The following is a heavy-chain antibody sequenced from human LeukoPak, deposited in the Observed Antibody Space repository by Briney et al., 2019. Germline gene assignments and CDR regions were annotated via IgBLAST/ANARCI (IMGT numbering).Heavy chain of an antibody. CDR3: ARDAGYGGNSDY. CDR2: INKDGSDK. V-gene: IGHV3-7*01. J-gene: IGHJ4*02. D-gene: IGHD4-23*01. CDR1: GFTFNMYW. Sequence: GGSLRHSCAASGFTFNMYWMTRVRQAPGKGLESVAYINKDGSDKYYVDSVKGRFTVSRDNAKNSLYLQMNSLRAEDTAVYYCARDAGYGGNSDYWGQGTLVTVSS.